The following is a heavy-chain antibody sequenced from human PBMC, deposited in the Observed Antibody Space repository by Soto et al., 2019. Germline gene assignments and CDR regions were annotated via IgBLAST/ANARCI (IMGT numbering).Heavy chain of an antibody. CDR1: GYSFSCYW. Sequence: GESLKISCKGSGYSFSCYWITWVRQMLAKGLWWMGIIYGGGCDNRYSPSFQGQVTSSADKSIGTGYRQWRSLKASDTARYYCARHRGSPGWYFGMDVWGQRTRVTV. V-gene: IGHV5-51*01. CDR3: ARHRGSPGWYFGMDV. D-gene: IGHD2-15*01. J-gene: IGHJ6*02. CDR2: IYGGGCDN.